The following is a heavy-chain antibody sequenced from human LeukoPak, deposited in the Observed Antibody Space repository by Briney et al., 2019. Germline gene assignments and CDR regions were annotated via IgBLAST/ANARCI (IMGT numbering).Heavy chain of an antibody. D-gene: IGHD3-3*01. J-gene: IGHJ4*02. V-gene: IGHV3-30*03. CDR1: GFTFSSYG. CDR3: ARDSRTIFGVVIASTPFDY. CDR2: ISYDGSNK. Sequence: GGSLRLSCAASGFTFSSYGTHWVRQAPGKGLEWVAVISYDGSNKYYADSVKGRFTISRDNSKNTLYLQMNSLRAEDTAVYYCARDSRTIFGVVIASTPFDYWGQGTLVTVSS.